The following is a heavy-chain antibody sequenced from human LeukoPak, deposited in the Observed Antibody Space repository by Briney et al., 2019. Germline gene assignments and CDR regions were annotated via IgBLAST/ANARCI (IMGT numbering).Heavy chain of an antibody. CDR1: GYTFTGYY. J-gene: IGHJ6*02. D-gene: IGHD3-22*01. CDR2: INPNSGGT. Sequence: ASVKVSCKASGYTFTGYYIHWVRQAPGQGLEWMGWINPNSGGTNYAQKFQGWVTMTRDTSISTAYMELSRLRSDDTAVYYCARGLLDYYDSSGYRYGMDVWGQGTTVTVSS. V-gene: IGHV1-2*04. CDR3: ARGLLDYYDSSGYRYGMDV.